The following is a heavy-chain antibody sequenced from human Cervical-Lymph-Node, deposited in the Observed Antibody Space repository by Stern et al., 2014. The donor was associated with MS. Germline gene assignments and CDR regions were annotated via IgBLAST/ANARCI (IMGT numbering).Heavy chain of an antibody. J-gene: IGHJ6*02. CDR3: VRDGGGFGLGEYYYATDV. V-gene: IGHV3-33*01. D-gene: IGHD3-10*01. CDR2: IWYDGFKK. Sequence: VQLVESGGGVVQPGRSLRLSCATSGFTFSSYGMHWVRLAPGKGLEWVAVIWYDGFKKYYVDSVKGRFTISRDNSKDTLYLQMNNLRVEDTAVYYCVRDGGGFGLGEYYYATDVWGQGTTVTVSS. CDR1: GFTFSSYG.